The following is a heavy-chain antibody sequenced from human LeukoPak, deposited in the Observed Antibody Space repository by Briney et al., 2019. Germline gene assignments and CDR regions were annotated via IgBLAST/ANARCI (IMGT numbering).Heavy chain of an antibody. Sequence: GGSLRLSCAVSGFTFSSDWMIWVRQAPGKGLEWVANINPDGSEKNYVDSVRGRFTISRDNAKNTLYLQMNGLRAEDTAVYYCTRAYDSGTYSSFDYWGQGTLVTVTS. V-gene: IGHV3-7*01. J-gene: IGHJ4*02. D-gene: IGHD3-10*01. CDR1: GFTFSSDW. CDR2: INPDGSEK. CDR3: TRAYDSGTYSSFDY.